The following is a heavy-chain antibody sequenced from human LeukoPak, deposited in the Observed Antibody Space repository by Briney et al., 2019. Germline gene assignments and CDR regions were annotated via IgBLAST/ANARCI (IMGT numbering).Heavy chain of an antibody. J-gene: IGHJ6*03. CDR1: GYSFTSYW. D-gene: IGHD5-18*01. Sequence: RGESLKISCKGSGYSFTSYWIGWVRQMPGKGLEWMGIIYPGDSDTRYSPSFQGQVTISADKSISTAYLQWSSLKASDTAMYYCARRGYSYGFAHYYYMDVWGKGTTVTVSS. CDR2: IYPGDSDT. CDR3: ARRGYSYGFAHYYYMDV. V-gene: IGHV5-51*01.